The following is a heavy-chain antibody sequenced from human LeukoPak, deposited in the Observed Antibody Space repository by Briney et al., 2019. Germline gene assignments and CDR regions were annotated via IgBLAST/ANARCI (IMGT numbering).Heavy chain of an antibody. J-gene: IGHJ3*02. CDR2: IKQDEREK. Sequence: PGVSLRLYCAASGFTFSNYWMNWLPQAPGQGLEWVANIKQDEREKYYVDSVRGRFTISRDNAKNSLHLQLNSLRAEDRAVYYCARDRGYCSGETCYAAVDIWGQGTMVTVSS. V-gene: IGHV3-7*03. D-gene: IGHD2-15*01. CDR1: GFTFSNYW. CDR3: ARDRGYCSGETCYAAVDI.